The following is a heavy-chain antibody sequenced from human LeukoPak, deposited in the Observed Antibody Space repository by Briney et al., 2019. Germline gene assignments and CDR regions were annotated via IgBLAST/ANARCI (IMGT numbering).Heavy chain of an antibody. CDR2: ISYDGSNK. J-gene: IGHJ4*02. D-gene: IGHD2-21*02. CDR3: ARGGDSREEGPPETFDH. V-gene: IGHV3-30-3*01. CDR1: GFTFSSYA. Sequence: GGSLRLSCAASGFTFSSYAMHWVRQAPGKGLEWVAVISYDGSNKYYADSVKGRFTISRDNAKNSLYLQMNSLRAEDTAVYYCARGGDSREEGPPETFDHGGQGTLVTVSS.